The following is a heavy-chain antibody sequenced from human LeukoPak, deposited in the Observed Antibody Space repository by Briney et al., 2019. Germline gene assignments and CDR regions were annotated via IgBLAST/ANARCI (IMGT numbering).Heavy chain of an antibody. CDR1: GYTFTDYY. V-gene: IGHV1-2*02. Sequence: ASVKVSCKASGYTFTDYYMHWARQAPGQGLEWMGWINPNSGGTNYAQKFQGRVTMTRDTSINTAYMELSRLRSDDTAVYYCARTPSSGLFDYWGQGTLVTVSS. J-gene: IGHJ4*02. CDR2: INPNSGGT. CDR3: ARTPSSGLFDY. D-gene: IGHD6-19*01.